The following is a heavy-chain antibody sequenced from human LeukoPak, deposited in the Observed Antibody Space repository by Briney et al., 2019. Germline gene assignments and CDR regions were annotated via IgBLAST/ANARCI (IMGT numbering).Heavy chain of an antibody. V-gene: IGHV3-74*01. CDR1: GFTFSSYW. D-gene: IGHD5-12*01. J-gene: IGHJ6*03. CDR2: VNSDGTGT. CDR3: IRTLIVATSPYMDV. Sequence: GGSLRLSCAASGFTFSSYWMHWVRQAPGKGPVWVSRVNSDGTGTTYADSVEGRFTISRDNAKNTVYLQMHSLRAEDTAIYYCIRTLIVATSPYMDVWGKGTTVTVSS.